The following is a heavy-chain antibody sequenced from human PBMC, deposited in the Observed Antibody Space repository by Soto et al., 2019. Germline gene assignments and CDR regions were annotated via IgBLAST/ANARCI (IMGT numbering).Heavy chain of an antibody. CDR1: GFTVSSNY. CDR3: ARESIVGATNTFDY. Sequence: EVQLVESGGGLVQPGESLRLSCAASGFTVSSNYMSWVRQAPGKGLEWVSIIYSGGSTYYADSVKGRSTISRDNSKNTLYHQMSSLRAEDTAVYYCARESIVGATNTFDYWGQGTLVTVSS. V-gene: IGHV3-66*01. D-gene: IGHD1-26*01. CDR2: IYSGGST. J-gene: IGHJ4*02.